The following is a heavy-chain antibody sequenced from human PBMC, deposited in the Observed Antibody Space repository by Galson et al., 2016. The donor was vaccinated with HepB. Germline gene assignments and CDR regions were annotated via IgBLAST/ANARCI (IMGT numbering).Heavy chain of an antibody. CDR3: ARRTGTTNWFDP. D-gene: IGHD1-7*01. J-gene: IGHJ5*02. CDR2: INSRGGSK. CDR1: GYTFANYY. V-gene: IGHV1-46*01. Sequence: SVKVSCKASGYTFANYYMHWVRQAPGQGLEWMGIINSRGGSKSYAQKFQGRVTMSTDTASTTVYMELNNLTSEDTAVYFCARRTGTTNWFDPWGQGTLVTVSS.